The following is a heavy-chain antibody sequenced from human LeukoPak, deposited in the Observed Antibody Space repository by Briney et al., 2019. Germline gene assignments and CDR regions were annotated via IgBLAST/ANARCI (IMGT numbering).Heavy chain of an antibody. D-gene: IGHD2-2*02. CDR3: ARDRGWEVVAAAILMDV. J-gene: IGHJ6*03. CDR2: ISAYNGNT. V-gene: IGHV1-18*01. Sequence: ASVKVSCQASGYTFTNYGISWVRQAPGQGLEWMGWISAYNGNTKYAQKVQGRVTMTTDTPTSTAYMEVRSLRSDETVVYYGARDRGWEVVAAAILMDVWGKGTTVTVSS. CDR1: GYTFTNYG.